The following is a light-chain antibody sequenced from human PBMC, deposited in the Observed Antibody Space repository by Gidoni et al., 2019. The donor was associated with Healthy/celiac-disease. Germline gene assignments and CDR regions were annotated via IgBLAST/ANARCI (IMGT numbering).Light chain of an antibody. J-gene: IGKJ4*01. Sequence: ESVLTQSPATLSLSPGERATLSCRASQSVSSYLAWYQQKPGQAPRLLIYDASNRSTGIPARFSGSGSGTYFTLTISSLEPEDFAVYYCQQRSNWPLTFGGGTKVEIK. CDR2: DAS. V-gene: IGKV3-11*01. CDR1: QSVSSY. CDR3: QQRSNWPLT.